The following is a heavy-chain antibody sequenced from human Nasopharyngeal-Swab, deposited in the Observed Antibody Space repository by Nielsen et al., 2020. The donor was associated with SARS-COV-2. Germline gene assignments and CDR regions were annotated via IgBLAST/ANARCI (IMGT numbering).Heavy chain of an antibody. Sequence: SCAASGFTFSNAWMSWVRQAPGKRLEGVGRIKSKTDGGTTDYAAPVKGRFTISRDDSKNTLYLQTNSLKTEDTAVYYCARDRTADYGAYGGAFDIWGQGTMVTVSS. V-gene: IGHV3-15*01. D-gene: IGHD4-17*01. CDR1: GFTFSNAW. CDR2: IKSKTDGGTT. J-gene: IGHJ3*02. CDR3: ARDRTADYGAYGGAFDI.